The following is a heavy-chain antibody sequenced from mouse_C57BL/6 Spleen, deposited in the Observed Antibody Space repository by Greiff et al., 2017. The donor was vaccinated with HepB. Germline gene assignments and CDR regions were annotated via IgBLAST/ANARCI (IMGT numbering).Heavy chain of an antibody. J-gene: IGHJ4*01. D-gene: IGHD2-14*01. CDR3: ARSPTYYRDAMDY. CDR1: GYTFTSYW. CDR2: IYPSDSET. Sequence: VKLQQPGAELVRPGSSVKLSCKASGYTFTSYWMDWVKQRPGQGLEWIGNIYPSDSETHYNQKFKDKATLTVDKSSSTAYMQLSSLTSEDSAVYYCARSPTYYRDAMDYWGQGTSVTVSS. V-gene: IGHV1-61*01.